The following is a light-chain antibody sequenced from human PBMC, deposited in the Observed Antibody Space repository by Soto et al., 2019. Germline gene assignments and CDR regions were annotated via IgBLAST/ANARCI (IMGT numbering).Light chain of an antibody. V-gene: IGKV3-20*01. J-gene: IGKJ1*01. CDR1: QSVSSSY. CDR2: GAS. Sequence: EIVLTQSPGTLSLSPGERATLSCRASQSVSSSYLAWYQQKPGQAPRLLIYGASSRATGIPDRFSGSGSGTGFTRTSSRVGPEDVAVYYCQQYGSSPRTFGQGTKVEIK. CDR3: QQYGSSPRT.